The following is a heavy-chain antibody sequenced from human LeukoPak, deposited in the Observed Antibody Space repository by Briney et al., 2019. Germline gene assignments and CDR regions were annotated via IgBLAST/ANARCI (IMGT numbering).Heavy chain of an antibody. D-gene: IGHD3-10*01. J-gene: IGHJ6*03. CDR3: ARGDAYNSPFYYMDV. CDR1: GYTFTSYD. V-gene: IGHV1-8*01. CDR2: MNPNSGNT. Sequence: SVKVSCKASGYTFTSYDINWVRQATGQGLEWMGWMNPNSGNTGYAQKFQGRVTMTRNTSISTAYMELSSLRSEDTAVYYCARGDAYNSPFYYMDVWGKGTTVTVSS.